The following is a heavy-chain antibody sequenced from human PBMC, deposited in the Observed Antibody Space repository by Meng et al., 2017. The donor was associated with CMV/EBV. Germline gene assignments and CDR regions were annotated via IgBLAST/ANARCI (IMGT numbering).Heavy chain of an antibody. Sequence: GESLKISCAASGFRFNHYGIDWVRQTPGKGLEWVAFILYDGSTQYYADSVKGRFTISRDNSENTLFLQMNSLRPEDTGVYYCAKVPHYSDGPRDTFNIWGQGTLVTVSS. CDR1: GFRFNHYG. CDR2: ILYDGSTQ. J-gene: IGHJ3*02. D-gene: IGHD3-22*01. V-gene: IGHV3-30*02. CDR3: AKVPHYSDGPRDTFNI.